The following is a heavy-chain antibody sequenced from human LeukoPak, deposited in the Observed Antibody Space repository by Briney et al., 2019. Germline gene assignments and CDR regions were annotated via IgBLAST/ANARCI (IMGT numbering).Heavy chain of an antibody. CDR1: GFTFDDYA. J-gene: IGHJ4*02. CDR3: AKDGAAVARSFDY. Sequence: PGRSLRLSCAASGFTFDDYAMHWVRQAPGKGLEWVSGISWNSGSIGYADSVKGRFTISRDNAKNSLHLQMNSLRAEDTALYYCAKDGAAVARSFDYWGQGTLVTVSS. D-gene: IGHD6-19*01. CDR2: ISWNSGSI. V-gene: IGHV3-9*01.